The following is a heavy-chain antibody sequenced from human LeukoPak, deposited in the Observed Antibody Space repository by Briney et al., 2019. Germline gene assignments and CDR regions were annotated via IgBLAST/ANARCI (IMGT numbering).Heavy chain of an antibody. V-gene: IGHV4-59*08. CDR2: IYSSGST. CDR1: GDSISGYY. D-gene: IGHD6-13*01. Sequence: SETLSLTCTVSGDSISGYYWSWIRQPPGKGLEWIAFIYSSGSTDYNPPLKSRVAISVDTSKNQFSLRLTSVTAADTAGYYCARHFKAAASQRAFDYWGQGTLVTVSS. CDR3: ARHFKAAASQRAFDY. J-gene: IGHJ4*02.